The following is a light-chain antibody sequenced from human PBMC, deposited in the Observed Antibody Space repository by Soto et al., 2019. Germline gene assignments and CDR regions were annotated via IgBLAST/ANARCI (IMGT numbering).Light chain of an antibody. Sequence: DIQMTQSPSTLSASVGDRVTITCRASQNIDSWLAWYQQKPGKAPKLVIYKASSLESGVPSRFSGSGSGTEFTLTISSLQPDDFATYYCQQYKNYPWAFGQGTKVEIK. CDR2: KAS. CDR3: QQYKNYPWA. CDR1: QNIDSW. V-gene: IGKV1-5*03. J-gene: IGKJ1*01.